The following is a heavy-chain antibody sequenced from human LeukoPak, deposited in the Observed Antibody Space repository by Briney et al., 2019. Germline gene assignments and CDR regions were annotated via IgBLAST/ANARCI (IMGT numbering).Heavy chain of an antibody. V-gene: IGHV1-2*02. CDR3: ARDGVSGPLFGSKYYYYYYMDV. D-gene: IGHD2-15*01. J-gene: IGHJ6*03. CDR1: GYTFTGYY. Sequence: ASVKVSCKASGYTFTGYYMHWVRQAPGQGLEWMGWINPNSGGTNYAQKFQGRVTMTRDTSISTAYMELSRLRSDDTAVYYCARDGVSGPLFGSKYYYYYYMDVWGKGTTVTVSS. CDR2: INPNSGGT.